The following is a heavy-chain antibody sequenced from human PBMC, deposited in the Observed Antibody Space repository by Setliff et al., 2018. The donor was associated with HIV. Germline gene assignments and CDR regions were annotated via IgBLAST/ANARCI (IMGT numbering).Heavy chain of an antibody. D-gene: IGHD1-26*01. V-gene: IGHV1-18*01. J-gene: IGHJ5*02. CDR2: INAYNSKT. Sequence: ASVTVSCKSSGYNFNNFGVGRVRQAPGQGLEWLGYINAYNSKTRYSPRLQGRLTLTTDTSTNTVYLELRLTSLTAADTAIYYCASSTVGAGASFPWGRGILVTVSS. CDR3: ASSTVGAGASFP. CDR1: GYNFNNFG.